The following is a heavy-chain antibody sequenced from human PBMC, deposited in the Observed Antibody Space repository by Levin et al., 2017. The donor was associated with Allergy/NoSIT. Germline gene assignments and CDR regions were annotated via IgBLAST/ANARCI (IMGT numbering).Heavy chain of an antibody. CDR1: GFTFSSYA. J-gene: IGHJ4*02. CDR3: AKDPLFGGVIVAPVDY. D-gene: IGHD3-16*02. V-gene: IGHV3-23*01. CDR2: ISGSGGST. Sequence: LSLTCAASGFTFSSYAMSWVRQAPGKGLEWVSAISGSGGSTYYADSVKGRFTISRDNSKNTLYLQMNSLRAEDTAVYYCAKDPLFGGVIVAPVDYWGQGTLVTVSS.